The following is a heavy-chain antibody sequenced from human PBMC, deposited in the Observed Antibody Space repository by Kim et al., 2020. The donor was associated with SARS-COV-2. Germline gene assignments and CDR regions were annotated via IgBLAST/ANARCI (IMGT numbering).Heavy chain of an antibody. D-gene: IGHD5-18*01. Sequence: SETLSLTCTVSGGSISSSSYYWGWIRQPPGKGLEWIGSIYYSGSTYYNPSLKSRVTISVDTSKNQFSLKLSSVTAADTAVYYCARQWIQLWFSFFDIWGQGTMVTVSS. CDR1: GGSISSSSYY. CDR3: ARQWIQLWFSFFDI. J-gene: IGHJ3*02. CDR2: IYYSGST. V-gene: IGHV4-39*01.